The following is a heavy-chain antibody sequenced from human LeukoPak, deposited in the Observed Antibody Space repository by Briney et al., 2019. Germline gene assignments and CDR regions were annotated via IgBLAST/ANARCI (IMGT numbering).Heavy chain of an antibody. CDR2: IVVGSGNT. Sequence: SVKVSCKASGFTFTSSAMQWVRQARGQRLEWIGWIVVGSGNTNYAQKFQEGVTITRDMSTSTAYMELSSLRSEDTAVYYCAVRAEYYYDSSGYYVLPWFDPWGQGTLVTVSS. CDR1: GFTFTSSA. D-gene: IGHD3-22*01. CDR3: AVRAEYYYDSSGYYVLPWFDP. V-gene: IGHV1-58*02. J-gene: IGHJ5*02.